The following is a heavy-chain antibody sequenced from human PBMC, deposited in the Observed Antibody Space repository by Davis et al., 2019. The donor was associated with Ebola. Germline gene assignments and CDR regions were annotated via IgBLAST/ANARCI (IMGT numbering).Heavy chain of an antibody. D-gene: IGHD1-1*01. J-gene: IGHJ6*02. V-gene: IGHV1-18*01. CDR2: MSAYNGDT. Sequence: ASVKVSCKASGYTFSSYGISWVRQAPGQGLEWMGWMSAYNGDTNYAQKFQGRVTITADESTSTAYMELSSLRSEDTAVYYCARDSVERLSRVRLDVWGQGTTVTVSS. CDR1: GYTFSSYG. CDR3: ARDSVERLSRVRLDV.